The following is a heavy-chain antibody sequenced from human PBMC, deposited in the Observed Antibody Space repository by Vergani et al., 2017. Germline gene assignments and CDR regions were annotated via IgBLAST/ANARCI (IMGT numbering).Heavy chain of an antibody. CDR1: GGSISSSSYY. D-gene: IGHD2-21*02. CDR2: IYYSVST. V-gene: IGHV4-39*01. J-gene: IGHJ6*02. Sequence: QLQLQESGPGLVKPSETLSLTCTVSGGSISSSSYYWGWIRQPPGKGLEWIGSIYYSVSTYYNPSLKSRVTISVDTSKNQFSLKLSSVTAADTAVYYCARHLAYCGGDCYPYYYGMDVWGQGTTVTVSS. CDR3: ARHLAYCGGDCYPYYYGMDV.